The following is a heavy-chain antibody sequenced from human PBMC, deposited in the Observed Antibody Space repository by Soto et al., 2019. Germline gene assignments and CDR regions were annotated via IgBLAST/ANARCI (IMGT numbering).Heavy chain of an antibody. Sequence: PGGSLRLSCVGSGFTFSSNWMTWVRQAPGKGLEWVANIRQDGSEINYVDSVKGRFTISRDNTKNSLYLQMNSLRDEDTAVYYFARARQEWEPPVDYWGQGTLVTVSS. D-gene: IGHD1-26*01. J-gene: IGHJ4*02. CDR1: GFTFSSNW. CDR3: ARARQEWEPPVDY. CDR2: IRQDGSEI. V-gene: IGHV3-7*02.